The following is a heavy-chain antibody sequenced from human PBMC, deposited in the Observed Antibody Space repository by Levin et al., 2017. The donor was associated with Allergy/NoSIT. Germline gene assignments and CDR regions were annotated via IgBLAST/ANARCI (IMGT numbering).Heavy chain of an antibody. D-gene: IGHD6-13*01. CDR1: GGSFSGYY. J-gene: IGHJ3*02. Sequence: PGGSLRLSCAVYGGSFSGYYWSWIRQPPGKGLEWIGEINHSGSTNYNPSLKSRVTISVDTSKNQFSLKLSSVTAADTAVYYCARFKRAAAGTYAFDIWGQGTMVTVSS. CDR2: INHSGST. CDR3: ARFKRAAAGTYAFDI. V-gene: IGHV4-34*01.